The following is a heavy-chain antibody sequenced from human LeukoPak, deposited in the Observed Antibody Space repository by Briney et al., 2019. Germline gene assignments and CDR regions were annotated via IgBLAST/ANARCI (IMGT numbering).Heavy chain of an antibody. J-gene: IGHJ3*02. D-gene: IGHD3-3*01. CDR2: ISYDGSSK. V-gene: IGHV3-30-3*02. Sequence: PGGSLRLSCAASGFTFSGYPIHWVRQAPGKGLEWVAVISYDGSSKYYADSVKGRFTISRDNAKNSLYLQMNSLRAEDTALYYCAKAAYDFWSAADAFDIWGQGTMVTVSS. CDR3: AKAAYDFWSAADAFDI. CDR1: GFTFSGYP.